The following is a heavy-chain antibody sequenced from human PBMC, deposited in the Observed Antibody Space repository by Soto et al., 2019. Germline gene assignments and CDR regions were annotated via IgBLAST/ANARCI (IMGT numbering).Heavy chain of an antibody. CDR2: IYYSGST. V-gene: IGHV4-31*03. D-gene: IGHD3-10*01. Sequence: QVQLQESGPGLVKPSQTLSLTCTVSGGSINSGGYYWSWIRQHPGKGLEWIGYIYYSGSTYYNPSLKSRVTISVDTAKNQFSLTLSSVTAADTAVYYCARDNALVRGVESDYYYGMDVWGQGTTVTVSS. CDR1: GGSINSGGYY. CDR3: ARDNALVRGVESDYYYGMDV. J-gene: IGHJ6*02.